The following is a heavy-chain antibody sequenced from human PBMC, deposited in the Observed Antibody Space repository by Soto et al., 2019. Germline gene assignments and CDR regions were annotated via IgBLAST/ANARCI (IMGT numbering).Heavy chain of an antibody. D-gene: IGHD6-13*01. CDR3: ARERAAAGFDY. Sequence: QVQLVQSGAEVKKPGASVKVSCKASRYTFTSYDINWVRQATGQGLEWMGWMNPNSGNTGYAQEFQGRVTMTRNTSISTAYMDLSSLRSDDTAVYYCARERAAAGFDYWGQGTLVTVSS. CDR1: RYTFTSYD. J-gene: IGHJ4*02. V-gene: IGHV1-8*01. CDR2: MNPNSGNT.